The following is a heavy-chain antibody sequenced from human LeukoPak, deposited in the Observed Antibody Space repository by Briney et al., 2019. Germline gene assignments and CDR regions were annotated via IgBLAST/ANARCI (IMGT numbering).Heavy chain of an antibody. V-gene: IGHV1-69*04. Sequence: ASVKVSCKASGGTFSSYAISWVRQAPGQGLEWMGRIIPILGIANYAQKFQGRVAITADKSTSTAYMELSSLRSEDTAVYYCAREVARRINWFDPWGQGTLVTVSS. CDR3: AREVARRINWFDP. CDR1: GGTFSSYA. CDR2: IIPILGIA. J-gene: IGHJ5*02. D-gene: IGHD2-15*01.